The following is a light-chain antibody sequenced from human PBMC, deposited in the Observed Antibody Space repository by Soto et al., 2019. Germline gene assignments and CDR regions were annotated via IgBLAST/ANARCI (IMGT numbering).Light chain of an antibody. Sequence: QSALTQPASVSGSPGQSITISCTGTSSDVGGYTFVSWYQQHPGKAPKLMIYEVSNRPSGVSKRFSGSKSGNTASLTISGPQAEDEADYYCSSYTSRTTVVFGGGTKVTVL. J-gene: IGLJ2*01. CDR2: EVS. CDR3: SSYTSRTTVV. CDR1: SSDVGGYTF. V-gene: IGLV2-14*01.